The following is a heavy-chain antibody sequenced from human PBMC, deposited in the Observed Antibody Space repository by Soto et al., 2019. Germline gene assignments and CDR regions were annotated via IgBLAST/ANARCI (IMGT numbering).Heavy chain of an antibody. CDR3: AKDLTRQLAYWLDP. CDR1: GFSFTGYY. J-gene: IGHJ5*02. Sequence: ASVKVSCKASGFSFTGYYIHWLRQAPGQGLEWMGWINAHSGGTEYAQKFQGRVTLTRDTSIATAYLTLTSLTSDDTALYYCAKDLTRQLAYWLDPWGQGTRVTVSS. CDR2: INAHSGGT. V-gene: IGHV1-2*02. D-gene: IGHD6-6*01.